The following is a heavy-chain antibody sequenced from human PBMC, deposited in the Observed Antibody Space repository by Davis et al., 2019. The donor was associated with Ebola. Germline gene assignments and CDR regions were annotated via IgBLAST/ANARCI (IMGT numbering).Heavy chain of an antibody. V-gene: IGHV4-34*01. CDR1: GGSFSSYY. CDR2: SHHSGNT. CDR3: GFYTNELDY. J-gene: IGHJ4*02. D-gene: IGHD1-1*01. Sequence: PSETLSLTCGVSGGSFSSYYWSWIRQPPGKGLEWIGESHHSGNTNYNPSLKSRVTMLVDTSKNHFSLKLKSVTAADTAVYYCGFYTNELDYWGQGTLVTVSS.